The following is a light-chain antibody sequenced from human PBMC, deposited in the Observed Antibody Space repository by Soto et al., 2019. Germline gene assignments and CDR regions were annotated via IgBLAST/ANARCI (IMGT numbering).Light chain of an antibody. CDR1: QSISSY. Sequence: DIEMTQSPSSLSASVGDRVTITCRASQSISSYLNWYQQKPGKAPKLLIYAASSLQSGVPSRFSGSGSGTDFTLTISSLEPEDFAVYYCQQRSNWPPRTFGQGTKVDIK. CDR2: AAS. CDR3: QQRSNWPPRT. J-gene: IGKJ1*01. V-gene: IGKV1-39*01.